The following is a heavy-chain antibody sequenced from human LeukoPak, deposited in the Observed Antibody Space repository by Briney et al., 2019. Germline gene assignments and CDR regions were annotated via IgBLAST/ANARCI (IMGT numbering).Heavy chain of an antibody. V-gene: IGHV3-48*03. D-gene: IGHD2-15*01. CDR1: GFTFSSYE. J-gene: IGHJ4*02. CDR2: ITKSGSTI. Sequence: GGSLRLSCAASGFTFSSYEMNWVRQAPGKGLEWVSYITKSGSTIYYADSVKGRFTISRDNAKNSLYLQMNSLRVEDTAVYYCARDRLSVAARRGNYLDYWGQGTLVTVAS. CDR3: ARDRLSVAARRGNYLDY.